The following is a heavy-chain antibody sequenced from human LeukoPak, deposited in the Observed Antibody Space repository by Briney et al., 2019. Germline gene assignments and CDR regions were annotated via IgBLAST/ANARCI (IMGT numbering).Heavy chain of an antibody. CDR1: GGTFSSYA. D-gene: IGHD1-1*01. J-gene: IGHJ3*02. V-gene: IGHV1-69*13. CDR2: IIPIFGTA. CDR3: AREGSGTTGSDAFDI. Sequence: ASVKVSYKASGGTFSSYAISWVRQAPGQGLEWMGGIIPIFGTANYAQKFQGRVTITADESTSTAYMELSSLRSEDTAVYYCAREGSGTTGSDAFDIWGQGTMVTVSS.